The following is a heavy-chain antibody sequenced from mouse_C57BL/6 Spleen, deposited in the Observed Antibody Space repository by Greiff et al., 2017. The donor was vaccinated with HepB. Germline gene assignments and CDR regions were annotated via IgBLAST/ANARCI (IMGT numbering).Heavy chain of an antibody. CDR1: GYSITSGYY. Sequence: EVKLLESGPGLVKPSQSLSLTCSVPGYSITSGYYWNWIRQFPGNKLEWMGYISYDGSNNYNPSLKNRISITRDTSKNQFFLKLNSVTTEDTATYYCARGELRYYFDYWGQGTTLTVSS. CDR3: ARGELRYYFDY. CDR2: ISYDGSN. D-gene: IGHD1-1*01. J-gene: IGHJ2*01. V-gene: IGHV3-6*01.